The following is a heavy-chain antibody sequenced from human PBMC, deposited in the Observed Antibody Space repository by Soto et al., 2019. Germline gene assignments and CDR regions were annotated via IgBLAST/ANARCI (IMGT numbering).Heavy chain of an antibody. Sequence: GGSLRLSCVASGSTFSDHYMDWVRQAPGRGLEWVGRAANKANSYTTEYAASVKGRFTISREDSKNSLYLQMNSLKTEDTAVYSCTRGYSGVDIYAFDIWGQGTMVTVSS. CDR1: GSTFSDHY. V-gene: IGHV3-72*01. CDR3: TRGYSGVDIYAFDI. J-gene: IGHJ3*02. CDR2: AANKANSYTT. D-gene: IGHD6-19*01.